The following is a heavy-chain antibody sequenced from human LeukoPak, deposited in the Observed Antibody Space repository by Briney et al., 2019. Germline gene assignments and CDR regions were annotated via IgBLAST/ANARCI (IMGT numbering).Heavy chain of an antibody. V-gene: IGHV1-2*02. D-gene: IGHD2-2*01. Sequence: ASVKVSCKASGYTFTGYYLHWVRQAPGQGLEWMGWINPNNGDTNYAQKFQARVTTARDTSINTAYMEMISLKSDDTAVYYCAREGSTNPRGWFDPWGQGTLVTVSS. CDR2: INPNNGDT. CDR1: GYTFTGYY. J-gene: IGHJ5*02. CDR3: AREGSTNPRGWFDP.